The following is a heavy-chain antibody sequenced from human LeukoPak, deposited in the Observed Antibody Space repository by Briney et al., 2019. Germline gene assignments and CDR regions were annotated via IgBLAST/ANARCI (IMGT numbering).Heavy chain of an antibody. J-gene: IGHJ4*02. CDR3: ARWWRLNRVFL. CDR1: GDSIRSGNFY. Sequence: SQTLSLTCTVSGDSIRSGNFYWTWIRQPAGKGLEWIGRIYTGGNTNYNPSLQSRVAISMDTSKNQFSLNLISVTAADTAVYYCARWWRLNRVFLWGQGTLVAVSS. CDR2: IYTGGNT. D-gene: IGHD2-21*02. V-gene: IGHV4-61*02.